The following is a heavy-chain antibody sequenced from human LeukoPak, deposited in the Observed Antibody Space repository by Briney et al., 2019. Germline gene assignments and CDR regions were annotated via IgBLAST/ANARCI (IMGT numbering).Heavy chain of an antibody. Sequence: ASVKVSCKASGYTFTSYGISWVRQAPGQGLEWMGWISAYNGNTNYAQKLQGRVTMTTDTSTSTAYMELRSLRSDDTAVYYCARDLYDCSSTSCYTNFDYWGREPWSPSPQ. J-gene: IGHJ4*02. CDR1: GYTFTSYG. V-gene: IGHV1-18*01. CDR2: ISAYNGNT. D-gene: IGHD2-2*02. CDR3: ARDLYDCSSTSCYTNFDY.